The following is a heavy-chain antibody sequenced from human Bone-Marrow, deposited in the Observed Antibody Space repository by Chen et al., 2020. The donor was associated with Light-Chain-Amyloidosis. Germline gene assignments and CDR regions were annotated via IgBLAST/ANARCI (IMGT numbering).Heavy chain of an antibody. D-gene: IGHD3-9*01. CDR2: MRGSGGSR. J-gene: IGHJ3*02. Sequence: EVQLVESGGGLLQRGGSLRLSCAASGFAFSSYAMSWVRQAPGKGLEGVSTMRGSGGSRYYGDSVKGRLTISRDNCKNALFLQMNSLRAEDTAVYYCAKDISYDDILPGYPADAFDIWGQGTMVTVSS. CDR3: AKDISYDDILPGYPADAFDI. CDR1: GFAFSSYA. V-gene: IGHV3-23*04.